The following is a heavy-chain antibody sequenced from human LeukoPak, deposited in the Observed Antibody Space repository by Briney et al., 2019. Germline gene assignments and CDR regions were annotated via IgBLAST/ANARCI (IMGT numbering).Heavy chain of an antibody. D-gene: IGHD1-26*01. CDR3: ARDKWNVVGATWGAFDY. CDR1: GGSISSYY. Sequence: SETLSPTCTVSGGSISSYYWSWIRQPPGKGLEWIGYIYYSGSTNYNPSLKSRVTISVDTSKNQFSLKLSSVTAADTAVYYCARDKWNVVGATWGAFDYWGQGTLVTVSS. V-gene: IGHV4-59*12. CDR2: IYYSGST. J-gene: IGHJ4*02.